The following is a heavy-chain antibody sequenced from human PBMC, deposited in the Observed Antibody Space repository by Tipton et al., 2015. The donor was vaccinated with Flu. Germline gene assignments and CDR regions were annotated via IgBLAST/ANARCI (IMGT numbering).Heavy chain of an antibody. CDR1: GFTSSSYW. V-gene: IGHV3-7*03. D-gene: IGHD2-21*01. J-gene: IGHJ1*01. CDR3: ARQIGGGDCY. CDR2: INQDGSVK. Sequence: SLRLSCAASGFTSSSYWMTWVRQAPGKGLEWVANINQDGSVKYYVDSVKGRFTISRDNAKNSLYLQMNSLRAEDTAVYYCARQIGGGDCYWGQGTLVTVSS.